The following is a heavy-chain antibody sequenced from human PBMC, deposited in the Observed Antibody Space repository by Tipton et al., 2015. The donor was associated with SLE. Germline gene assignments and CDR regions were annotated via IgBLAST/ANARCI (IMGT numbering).Heavy chain of an antibody. J-gene: IGHJ1*01. Sequence: SLRLSCIASGFSFSDFSMNWVRQAPGKGLEWVSVIYSGGNTDYVDSVKGRFTISRDNSKNTLYLQMNSLRAEDTAVYYCAKATRGVVIAIPYFLHWGQGTLVTVSS. CDR3: AKATRGVVIAIPYFLH. CDR1: GFSFSDFS. V-gene: IGHV3-23*03. CDR2: IYSGGNT. D-gene: IGHD2-21*01.